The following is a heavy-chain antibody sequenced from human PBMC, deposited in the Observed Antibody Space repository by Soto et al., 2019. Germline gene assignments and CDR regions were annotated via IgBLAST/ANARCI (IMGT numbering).Heavy chain of an antibody. V-gene: IGHV4-34*01. CDR2: INHSGST. Sequence: QVQLQQWGAGLLKPSETLSLTCAVYGGSFSGYYWSCIRQPPGKGLEWIGEINHSGSTNYNPSLKSRVTISVDTSKNQFSLKLSSVTAADTAVYYCARGPRRQLAYFDYWGQGTLVTVSS. CDR1: GGSFSGYY. D-gene: IGHD6-13*01. J-gene: IGHJ4*02. CDR3: ARGPRRQLAYFDY.